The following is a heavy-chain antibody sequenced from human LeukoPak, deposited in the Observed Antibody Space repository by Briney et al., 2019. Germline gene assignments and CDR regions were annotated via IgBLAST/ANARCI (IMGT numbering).Heavy chain of an antibody. CDR3: ARDGHYDFWSGYSDY. V-gene: IGHV1-2*02. Sequence: GASVKVSCKASGGTFSSYAISWVRQAPGQGLEWMGWINPNSGGTNYAQKFQGRVTMTRDTSISTAYMELSRLRSDDTAVYYCARDGHYDFWSGYSDYWGQGTLVTVSS. D-gene: IGHD3-3*01. J-gene: IGHJ4*02. CDR1: GGTFSSYA. CDR2: INPNSGGT.